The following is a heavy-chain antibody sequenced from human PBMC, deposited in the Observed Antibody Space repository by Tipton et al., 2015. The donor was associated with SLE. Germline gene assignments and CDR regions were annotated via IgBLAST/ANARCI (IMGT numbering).Heavy chain of an antibody. J-gene: IGHJ4*02. D-gene: IGHD3-9*01. CDR3: ATLPNNILGGYTPY. V-gene: IGHV5-51*03. Sequence: QLVQSGAEVKKPGESLKISCKGSGHSFTTYWIAWVRQMPGKGLECMGIIYPSDSDTRYSPSFQGQVTISADKSISTAYLQWTSLKASDTAMYYCATLPNNILGGYTPYWGQGTLVTVSS. CDR2: IYPSDSDT. CDR1: GHSFTTYW.